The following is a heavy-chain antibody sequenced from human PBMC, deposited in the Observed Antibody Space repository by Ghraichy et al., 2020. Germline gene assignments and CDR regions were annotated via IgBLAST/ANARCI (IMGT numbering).Heavy chain of an antibody. D-gene: IGHD3-3*01. CDR2: ISYDGSNK. CDR1: GFTFSSYA. Sequence: GGSLRLSCAASGFTFSSYAMHWVRQAPGKGLEWVAVISYDGSNKYYADSVKGRFTISRDNSKNTLYLQMNSLRAEDTAVYYCARTHSFTIFGVVTPFDYWGQGTLVTVSS. J-gene: IGHJ4*02. V-gene: IGHV3-30-3*01. CDR3: ARTHSFTIFGVVTPFDY.